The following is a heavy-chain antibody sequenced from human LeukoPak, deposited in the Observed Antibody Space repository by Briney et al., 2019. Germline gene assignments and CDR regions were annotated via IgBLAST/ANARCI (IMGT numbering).Heavy chain of an antibody. J-gene: IGHJ3*02. CDR3: ARANDYGDYVPGAFDI. Sequence: PSETLSLTCAVYGGSFSGYYWSWIRQPPGKGLEWIGEINHSGSTNYNPSLKSRVTISVDTSKNQFSPKLSSVTAADTAVYYCARANDYGDYVPGAFDIWGQGTMVTVSS. CDR1: GGSFSGYY. CDR2: INHSGST. D-gene: IGHD4-17*01. V-gene: IGHV4-34*01.